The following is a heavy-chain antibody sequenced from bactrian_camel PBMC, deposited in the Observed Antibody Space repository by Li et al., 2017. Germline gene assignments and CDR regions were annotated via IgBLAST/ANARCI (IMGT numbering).Heavy chain of an antibody. CDR2: ISPAGDT. J-gene: IGHJ4*01. CDR3: ATGDGGTWSWYKY. CDR1: YSTCC. V-gene: IGHV3S53*01. D-gene: IGHD6*01. Sequence: HVQLVESGGGSVQAGGSLRLSCAASYSTCCMDWFRQAPGKEREGVAAISPAGDTISTGSVRGRFTISQDNAKNTLYLQLNSLKTKDTAMYYCATGDGGTWSWYKYWGQGTQVTVS.